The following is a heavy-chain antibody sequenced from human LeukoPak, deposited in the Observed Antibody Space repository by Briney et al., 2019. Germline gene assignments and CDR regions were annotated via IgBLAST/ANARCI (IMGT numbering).Heavy chain of an antibody. CDR2: INPSGGST. V-gene: IGHV1-46*01. J-gene: IGHJ6*03. CDR3: ASPRLYYMDV. CDR1: GYTFTNYY. Sequence: GASVKVSCKASGYTFTNYYIHWVRQAPGQGLEWMGIINPSGGSTSYAQKFQGRVTMTRDMSTSTVYMELSSLRSEDTAVYYCASPRLYYMDVWGKGTTVTVSS. D-gene: IGHD6-6*01.